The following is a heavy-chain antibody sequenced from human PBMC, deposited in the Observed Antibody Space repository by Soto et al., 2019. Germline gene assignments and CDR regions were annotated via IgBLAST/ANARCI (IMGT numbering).Heavy chain of an antibody. J-gene: IGHJ4*02. V-gene: IGHV1-69*13. CDR2: IIPIFGTA. CDR1: GGTFSSYA. D-gene: IGHD5-12*01. Sequence: SVKVSCKASGGTFSSYAISWVRQAPGQGLEWMGGIIPIFGTANYAQKFQGRVTITADESTSTAYMELSSLRSDDTAVYYCARDLGYSDFDVQYWAQGSLVTVSS. CDR3: ARDLGYSDFDVQY.